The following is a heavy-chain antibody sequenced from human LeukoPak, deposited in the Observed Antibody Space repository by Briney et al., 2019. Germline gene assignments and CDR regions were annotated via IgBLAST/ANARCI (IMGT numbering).Heavy chain of an antibody. CDR3: ARDPETDSSGWYGVWFDP. CDR2: INPNSGGT. V-gene: IGHV1-2*02. J-gene: IGHJ5*02. CDR1: GYTFTGYY. Sequence: RASVKVSCKASGYTFTGYYMHWVRQAPGQGLEWMGWINPNSGGTNYAQKFQGRVTMTRDTSISTAYMELRSLRSDDTAVYYCARDPETDSSGWYGVWFDPWGQGTLVTVSS. D-gene: IGHD6-19*01.